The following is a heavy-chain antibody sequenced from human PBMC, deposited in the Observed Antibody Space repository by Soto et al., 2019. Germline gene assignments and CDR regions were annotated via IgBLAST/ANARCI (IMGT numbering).Heavy chain of an antibody. V-gene: IGHV4-31*03. Sequence: TSETLSLTCTVFGGSIETGGYWWSWIRQYPGKGLEWIGYIYSSGSTYYNPSLKSRVAISADTSKNQFSLNLTSVTAADTAVYYCAREYYYHSGSSRWFDPCGQGTPVTVSS. CDR1: GGSIETGGYW. J-gene: IGHJ5*02. CDR3: AREYYYHSGSSRWFDP. CDR2: IYSSGST. D-gene: IGHD3-10*01.